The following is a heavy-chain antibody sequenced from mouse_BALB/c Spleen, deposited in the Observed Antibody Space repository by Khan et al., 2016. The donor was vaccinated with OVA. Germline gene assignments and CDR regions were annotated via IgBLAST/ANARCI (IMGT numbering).Heavy chain of an antibody. V-gene: IGHV1-4*01. CDR2: INPSNGYT. J-gene: IGHJ3*01. CDR1: GYTFTSYT. CDR3: VKDGAYHKSAGWFAY. Sequence: QMQLEESGAELARPGASVKMSCKASGYTFTSYTIHWIKKRPGQGLEWIGYINPSNGYTNYNQKFKDKATLTTDKSSTTSYLQLISLKSDDSAVYNCVKDGAYHKSAGWFAYWGQGTLVTVSA. D-gene: IGHD2-12*01.